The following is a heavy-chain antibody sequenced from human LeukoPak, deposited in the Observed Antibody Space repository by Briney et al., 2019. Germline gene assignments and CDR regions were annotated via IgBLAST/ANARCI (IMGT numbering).Heavy chain of an antibody. V-gene: IGHV1-46*01. D-gene: IGHD6-19*01. Sequence: ASVKVSCKASGGIFSNHAIAWVRQAPGQGLEWMGIINPSGGSTSYAQKFQGRVTMTRDTSTSTVYMELSSLRSEDTAVYYCARDRRGWYEDYWGQGTLVTVSS. CDR3: ARDRRGWYEDY. CDR2: INPSGGST. CDR1: GGIFSNHA. J-gene: IGHJ4*02.